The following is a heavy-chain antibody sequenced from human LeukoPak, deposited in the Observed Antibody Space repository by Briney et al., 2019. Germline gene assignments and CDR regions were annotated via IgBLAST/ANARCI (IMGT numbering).Heavy chain of an antibody. CDR1: GGSISSYY. Sequence: KPSETLSLTCTVSGGSISSYYWSWIRQPPGKGLEWTGYMYYSGSTKYNPSLKSRVTISVDTSKNQFSLRLSSVTAADTAVYYCARHLRGVIPHFDYWGQGNLVTVSS. CDR2: MYYSGST. V-gene: IGHV4-59*08. CDR3: ARHLRGVIPHFDY. D-gene: IGHD3-10*01. J-gene: IGHJ4*02.